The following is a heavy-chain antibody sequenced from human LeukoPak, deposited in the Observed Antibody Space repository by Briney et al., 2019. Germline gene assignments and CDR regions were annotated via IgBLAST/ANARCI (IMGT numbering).Heavy chain of an antibody. D-gene: IGHD3-10*01. Sequence: GGSLRLSCAVSEFTFSSYSMNWVRQAPGKGLEWVSSISSASSSIYYADSVKGRFTISRDNAKNSLFLQMNSLRAEDTAVYYCAKGSGSHDGNYYASWGQGTLVTVSS. CDR1: EFTFSSYS. J-gene: IGHJ4*02. CDR2: ISSASSSI. V-gene: IGHV3-21*01. CDR3: AKGSGSHDGNYYAS.